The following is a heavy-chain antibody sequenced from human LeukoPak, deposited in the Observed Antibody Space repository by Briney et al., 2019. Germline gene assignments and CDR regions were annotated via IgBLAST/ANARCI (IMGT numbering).Heavy chain of an antibody. Sequence: PGGSLRLSCAASGFTFSSYWMSWVHQAPGKGLEWVANIKEDGSEKYYVDSVKGRFSISRDNAKNSLYLQMNSLGAEDTAVYYCARDGNILTGYYADYWGQGTLVTVSS. CDR2: IKEDGSEK. D-gene: IGHD3-9*01. J-gene: IGHJ4*02. CDR1: GFTFSSYW. V-gene: IGHV3-7*01. CDR3: ARDGNILTGYYADY.